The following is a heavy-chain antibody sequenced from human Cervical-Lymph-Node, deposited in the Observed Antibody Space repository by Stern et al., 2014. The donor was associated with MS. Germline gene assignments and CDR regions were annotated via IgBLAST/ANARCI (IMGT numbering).Heavy chain of an antibody. CDR3: ARAPPRSDWYSSDFYFYGMDV. D-gene: IGHD2-21*02. J-gene: IGHJ6*02. Sequence: QVQLLQPGVEVKKPGASVKVSCKASAYTFTNYGVSWVRQAPGQGLEWLGWISGYNGNTNYAQKFQGRVTMTTDTSTSTAYMELRSLRSDDTAVYYCARAPPRSDWYSSDFYFYGMDVWGQGTTVTVSS. CDR2: ISGYNGNT. V-gene: IGHV1-18*01. CDR1: AYTFTNYG.